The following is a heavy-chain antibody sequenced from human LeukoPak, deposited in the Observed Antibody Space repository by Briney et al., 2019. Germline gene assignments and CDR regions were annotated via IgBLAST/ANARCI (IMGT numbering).Heavy chain of an antibody. CDR2: IVPIFGLA. J-gene: IGHJ6*03. CDR3: ARDKGKDDTGFPTGGRYYYYMDV. CDR1: GGTFSTYA. V-gene: IGHV1-69*01. D-gene: IGHD3-16*01. Sequence: WASVKVSCKASGGTFSTYAFSWVRQAPGQGLEWMGGIVPIFGLANYAQKFQARVTITADESTSTVYMELSSLRSEDTAVYYCARDKGKDDTGFPTGGRYYYYMDVWGKGTTVTISS.